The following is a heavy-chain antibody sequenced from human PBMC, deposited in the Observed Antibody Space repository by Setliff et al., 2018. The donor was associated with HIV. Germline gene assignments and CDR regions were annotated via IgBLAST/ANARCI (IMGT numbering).Heavy chain of an antibody. CDR3: ATSIGGTLFDY. D-gene: IGHD2-21*01. CDR2: IYYSGST. CDR1: GGSISSSSYY. J-gene: IGHJ4*02. Sequence: SETLSLTCTVSGGSISSSSYYWGWIRQPPGKGLEWIGSIYYSGSTYYNPSLKSRVTISVDTSKNQFSLKLSSVTAADTAVYYCATSIGGTLFDYWGQGTLVTV. V-gene: IGHV4-39*01.